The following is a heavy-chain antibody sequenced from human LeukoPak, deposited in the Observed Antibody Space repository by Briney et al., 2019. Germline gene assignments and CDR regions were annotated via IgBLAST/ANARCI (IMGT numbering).Heavy chain of an antibody. D-gene: IGHD3-22*01. CDR2: ISYDGSNK. J-gene: IGHJ4*02. Sequence: GGSLRLSCAASGFTFSSYWMSWVRQAPGKGLEWVAVISYDGSNKYYADSVKGRFTISRDNSKNTLYLQMNSLRAEDTAVYYCARDYYDSSGYWACWGQGTLVTVSS. V-gene: IGHV3-30-3*01. CDR1: GFTFSSYW. CDR3: ARDYYDSSGYWAC.